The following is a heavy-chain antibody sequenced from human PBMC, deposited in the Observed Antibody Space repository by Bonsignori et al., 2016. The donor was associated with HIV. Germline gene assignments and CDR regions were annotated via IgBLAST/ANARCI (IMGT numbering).Heavy chain of an antibody. CDR2: IIPIFGTA. Sequence: WVRQAPGQGLEWMGGIIPIFGTANYAQKFQGRVTITADESTSTAYMELSSLRSEDTAVYYCARRAPPEGDYYYYYMDVWGKGTTVTVSS. J-gene: IGHJ6*03. V-gene: IGHV1-69*01. CDR3: ARRAPPEGDYYYYYMDV. D-gene: IGHD1-14*01.